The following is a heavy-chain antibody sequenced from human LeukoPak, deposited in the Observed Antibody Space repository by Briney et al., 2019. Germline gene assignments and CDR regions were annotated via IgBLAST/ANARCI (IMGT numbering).Heavy chain of an antibody. CDR2: IKYDGIDK. V-gene: IGHV3-7*03. CDR1: GFIFTDYW. D-gene: IGHD2-2*01. CDR3: TTDPSYCSSTSCQTKFDY. J-gene: IGHJ4*02. Sequence: GGSLRLSCAASGFIFTDYWMNWVRQAPGKGLEWVAMIKYDGIDKKYLDSVKGRFTISRDNAKNSLYLEMNSLRAEDTAVYYCTTDPSYCSSTSCQTKFDYWGQGTLVTVSS.